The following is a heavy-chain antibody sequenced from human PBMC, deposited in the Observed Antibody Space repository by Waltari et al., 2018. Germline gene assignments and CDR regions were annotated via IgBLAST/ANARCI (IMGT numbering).Heavy chain of an antibody. CDR2: IKREIDGGTA. Sequence: EAQLVESGGGLVKPGESLRLSCAGSGYTFNNAWMSWVRQAPGKGRGWVGRIKREIDGGTAEYAESVKDRFTISRDDSKNTLYLQMNSLKSEDSAVYFCVRESFGNDIWGQGTLVTVSS. D-gene: IGHD3-10*01. J-gene: IGHJ4*02. CDR3: VRESFGNDI. CDR1: GYTFNNAW. V-gene: IGHV3-15*01.